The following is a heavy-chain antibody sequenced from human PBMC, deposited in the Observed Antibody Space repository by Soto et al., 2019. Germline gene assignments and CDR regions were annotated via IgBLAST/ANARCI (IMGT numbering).Heavy chain of an antibody. V-gene: IGHV1-3*01. D-gene: IGHD2-21*02. CDR2: INAGNGNT. CDR1: GYTFTSYA. CDR3: ARSIVVVTALDY. Sequence: ASVKVSCKASGYTFTSYAMHWVRQAPGQRLEWMGWINAGNGNTKYSQKFQGRVTITRDTSASTAYMELSSLRSEDTAVYDCARSIVVVTALDYWGQGTLGTFSS. J-gene: IGHJ4*02.